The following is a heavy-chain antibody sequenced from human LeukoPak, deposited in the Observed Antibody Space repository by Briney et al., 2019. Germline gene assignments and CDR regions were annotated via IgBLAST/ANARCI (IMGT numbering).Heavy chain of an antibody. CDR1: GFTVSSNY. CDR3: ARDGDCTNGVCYTDY. CDR2: IYSGGST. J-gene: IGHJ4*02. V-gene: IGHV3-66*01. D-gene: IGHD2-8*01. Sequence: GRSLRLSCAASGFTVSSNYMSWVRQAPGKGLEWVSVIYSGGSTYYADSVKGRFTISRDNSKNTLYLQMNSLRAEDTAVYYCARDGDCTNGVCYTDYWGQGTLVTVSS.